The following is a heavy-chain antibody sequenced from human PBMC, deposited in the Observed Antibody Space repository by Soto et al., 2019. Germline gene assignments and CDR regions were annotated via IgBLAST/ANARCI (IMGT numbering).Heavy chain of an antibody. J-gene: IGHJ4*02. CDR1: GDCLSSNTAS. D-gene: IGHD6-19*01. V-gene: IGHV6-1*01. CDR3: ARGVAGSGFDL. Sequence: SQTLSLTCAISGDCLSSNTASWNWIRSSPSRGLEWLGRTCYRSNWRHDYAVSVKSRITVNPDTSKNHFSLQLNSVAPDDTAVYYCARGVAGSGFDLWGQGTLVTVSS. CDR2: TCYRSNWRH.